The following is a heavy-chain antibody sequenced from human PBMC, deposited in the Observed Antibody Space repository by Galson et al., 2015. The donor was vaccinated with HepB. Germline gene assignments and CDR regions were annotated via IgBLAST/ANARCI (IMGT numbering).Heavy chain of an antibody. D-gene: IGHD3-10*01. J-gene: IGHJ3*02. V-gene: IGHV6-1*01. CDR1: GDSVSSNSAA. CDR2: TYYRSKWYN. CDR3: ARGYYYGSGSYYYDAFDI. Sequence: CAISGDSVSSNSAAWNWIRQSPSRGLEWLGRTYYRSKWYNDYAVSVKSRITINPDTSKNQFSLQLNSVTPEDTAVYYCARGYYYGSGSYYYDAFDIWGQGTMVPVSS.